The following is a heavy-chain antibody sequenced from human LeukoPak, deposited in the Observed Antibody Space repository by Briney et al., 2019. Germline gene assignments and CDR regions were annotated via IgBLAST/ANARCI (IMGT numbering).Heavy chain of an antibody. J-gene: IGHJ5*02. V-gene: IGHV1-46*01. CDR2: INPTGGST. CDR1: GYTFTSYY. Sequence: ASVKVSCKASGYTFTSYYMHWVRQDPGQGLEWMGLINPTGGSTGHAQKFQGRVTMTRDMSTSTDYMELSSLRSEDTAIYYCARDNSVGDNAWWFDPWGQGTLVTVSS. D-gene: IGHD1-26*01. CDR3: ARDNSVGDNAWWFDP.